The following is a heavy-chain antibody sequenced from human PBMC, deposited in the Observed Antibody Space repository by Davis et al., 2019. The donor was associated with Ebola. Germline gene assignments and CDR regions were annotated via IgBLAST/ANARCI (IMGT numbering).Heavy chain of an antibody. Sequence: GESLKISCAASGFTFSSYWMSWVRQAPGKGLEWVANIKQDGSEKYYVDSVKGRFTISRDNAKNSLYLQMNSLRPEDTAVYYCARVSRWLQIGIDYWGQGTLVTVSS. V-gene: IGHV3-7*01. CDR3: ARVSRWLQIGIDY. J-gene: IGHJ4*02. CDR2: IKQDGSEK. CDR1: GFTFSSYW. D-gene: IGHD5-24*01.